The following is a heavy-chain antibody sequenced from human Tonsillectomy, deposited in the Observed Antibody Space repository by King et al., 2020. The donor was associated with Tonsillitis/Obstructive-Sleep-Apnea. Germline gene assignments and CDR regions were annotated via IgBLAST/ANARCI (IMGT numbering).Heavy chain of an antibody. V-gene: IGHV4-39*01. D-gene: IGHD1-26*01. Sequence: LQLQESGPGLVKPSETLSLTCSVSGASITSTSHYGDWIRQVPGKGLEWIGSIYYSGFTRYNPSLKSRVTISVDTSKNQFSLKVTSVTAAATAVYFCARRPSGTDSYEFYVYWGKGTLRTVSS. CDR2: IYYSGFT. J-gene: IGHJ4*02. CDR1: GASITSTSHY. CDR3: ARRPSGTDSYEFYVY.